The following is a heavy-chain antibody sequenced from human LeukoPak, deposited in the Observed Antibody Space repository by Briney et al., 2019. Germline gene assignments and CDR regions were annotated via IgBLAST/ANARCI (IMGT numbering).Heavy chain of an antibody. J-gene: IGHJ6*04. CDR3: AELGVTMIGGV. CDR2: ISSSGSTI. CDR1: GFTFSSYE. Sequence: GVSLRLSCAASGFTFSSYEMNWVRQAPGKGLEWVSYISSSGSTIYYADSVKGRFTISRDNAKNSLYLQMNSLRAEDTAVYYCAELGVTMIGGVWGKGTTVTISS. V-gene: IGHV3-48*03. D-gene: IGHD3-10*02.